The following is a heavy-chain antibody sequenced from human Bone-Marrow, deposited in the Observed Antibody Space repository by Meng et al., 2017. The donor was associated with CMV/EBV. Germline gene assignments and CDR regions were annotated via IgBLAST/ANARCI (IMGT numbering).Heavy chain of an antibody. J-gene: IGHJ6*02. Sequence: GESQKISCAASGIAISNYWMHWVRQAPGKGLEWVSGINWNGGSTGYADAVKGRFTSSRDNAKTSLYLPMSSLRAEDTALYHCARRGYCTSTSCYSYYYYGMYVWGQGTTVTVSS. D-gene: IGHD2-2*02. CDR2: INWNGGST. V-gene: IGHV3-20*01. CDR3: ARRGYCTSTSCYSYYYYGMYV. CDR1: GIAISNYW.